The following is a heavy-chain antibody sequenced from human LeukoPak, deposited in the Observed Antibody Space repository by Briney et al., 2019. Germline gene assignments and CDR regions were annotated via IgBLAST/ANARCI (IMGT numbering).Heavy chain of an antibody. D-gene: IGHD2-8*01. J-gene: IGHJ6*03. CDR2: ITSGSSYR. Sequence: GGSLRLSCAASGFTFSSYNMNWVRQAPGKGLEWVSSITSGSSYRFYADSVKGRFSISRDSSKNVLYLQMNSLRAEDTAVYYCAKDRCSNGIGCYYYYMDLWGKGTTVTISS. CDR3: AKDRCSNGIGCYYYYMDL. CDR1: GFTFSSYN. V-gene: IGHV3-21*01.